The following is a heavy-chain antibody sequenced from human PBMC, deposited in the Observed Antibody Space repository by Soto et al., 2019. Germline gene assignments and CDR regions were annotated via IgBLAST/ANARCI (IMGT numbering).Heavy chain of an antibody. CDR3: ARFSRCAGDCPQHX. V-gene: IGHV3-23*01. CDR1: GFTFSSYA. Sequence: PWGSLRLSCAASGFTFSSYAMSWVRQAPGKSLEWVSSISAIGDRVYHADSVKGRFTVSRDNSKNTLYLQMNRLRAEDTAVYYCARFSRCAGDCPQHXWGRVTTVTVSX. D-gene: IGHD2-21*02. J-gene: IGHJ5*02. CDR2: ISAIGDRV.